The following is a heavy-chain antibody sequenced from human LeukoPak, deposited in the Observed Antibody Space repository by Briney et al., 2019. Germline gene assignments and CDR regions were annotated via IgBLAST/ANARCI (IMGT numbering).Heavy chain of an antibody. CDR1: GYTFTSYD. Sequence: AASVKVSCKASGYTFTSYDINWVRQATGQGLEWMGWMNPNSGNTGYAQKFQGRVTITKNTSISTAYMELSSLRSEDTAVYYCARAARRWGNWFDPWGQGTLVTVSS. J-gene: IGHJ5*02. CDR3: ARAARRWGNWFDP. CDR2: MNPNSGNT. D-gene: IGHD6-6*01. V-gene: IGHV1-8*03.